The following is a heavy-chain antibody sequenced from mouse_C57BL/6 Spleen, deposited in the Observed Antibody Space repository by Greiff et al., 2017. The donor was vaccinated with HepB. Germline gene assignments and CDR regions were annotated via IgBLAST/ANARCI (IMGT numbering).Heavy chain of an antibody. CDR3: ARGGYYDYDGDYFDY. J-gene: IGHJ2*01. CDR1: GYSITSGYY. CDR2: ISYDGSN. Sequence: VQLQESGPGLVKPSQSLSLTCSVTGYSITSGYYWNWIRQFPGNKLEWMGYISYDGSNNYNPSLKNRISITRDTSKNQFFLKLNSVTTEDTATYYCARGGYYDYDGDYFDYWGQGTTLTVSS. D-gene: IGHD2-4*01. V-gene: IGHV3-6*01.